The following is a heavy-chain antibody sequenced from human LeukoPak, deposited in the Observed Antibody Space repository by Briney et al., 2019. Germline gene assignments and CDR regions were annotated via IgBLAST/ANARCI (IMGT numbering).Heavy chain of an antibody. V-gene: IGHV5-51*01. CDR1: GYSFTSYW. Sequence: GESLKISCKGSGYSFTSYWIGWVRQMPGKGLEWMGIIYPGDSDTRYSPSFQGQVTISADKSISTAYLQWSSLKASDTAMYYYARPRLAYCGGDCYSGYDYWGQGTLVTVSS. CDR3: ARPRLAYCGGDCYSGYDY. CDR2: IYPGDSDT. D-gene: IGHD2-21*02. J-gene: IGHJ4*02.